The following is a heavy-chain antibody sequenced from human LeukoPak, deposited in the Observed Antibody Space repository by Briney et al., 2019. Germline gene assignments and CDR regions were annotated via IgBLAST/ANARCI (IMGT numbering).Heavy chain of an antibody. V-gene: IGHV4-59*01. CDR1: GGAISSDY. Sequence: PSETLSLTCTVSGGAISSDYWSGVRQRPGEGLEWVWYIYYSVSTNYNPPLKSRASISVDTSKTQFSLTLSSVTAAAPAVYYCARRSWGFGELYYGMDVWGQGTTVTVSS. D-gene: IGHD3-10*01. CDR2: IYYSVST. J-gene: IGHJ6*02. CDR3: ARRSWGFGELYYGMDV.